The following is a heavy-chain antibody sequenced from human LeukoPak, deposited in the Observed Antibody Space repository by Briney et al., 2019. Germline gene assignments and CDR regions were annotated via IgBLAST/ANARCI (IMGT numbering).Heavy chain of an antibody. V-gene: IGHV4-34*01. D-gene: IGHD3-22*01. Sequence: SETLSLTCAVYGGSFSGYYWSWIRQPPGKGLEWIGEINHSGSTNYNPSLKSRVTISVDTSKNQFSQKLSSVTAADTAVYYCARGAGRYYDSSGYYYVGYFDYWGQGTLVTVSS. J-gene: IGHJ4*02. CDR1: GGSFSGYY. CDR2: INHSGST. CDR3: ARGAGRYYDSSGYYYVGYFDY.